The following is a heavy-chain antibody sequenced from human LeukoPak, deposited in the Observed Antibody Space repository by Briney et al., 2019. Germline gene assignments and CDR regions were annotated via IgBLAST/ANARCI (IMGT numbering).Heavy chain of an antibody. CDR2: INPNSGGT. V-gene: IGHV1-2*02. CDR3: ARGRYCSSTSCYDWFDP. Sequence: ASVKVSCKASGYTFTGYYMHWVRQAPGQGLEWMGWINPNSGGTNYAQKFQGRVTMTRDTSISTAYMELSRLRSDDTAVYYCARGRYCSSTSCYDWFDPWGQGTLVTVSS. CDR1: GYTFTGYY. J-gene: IGHJ5*02. D-gene: IGHD2-2*01.